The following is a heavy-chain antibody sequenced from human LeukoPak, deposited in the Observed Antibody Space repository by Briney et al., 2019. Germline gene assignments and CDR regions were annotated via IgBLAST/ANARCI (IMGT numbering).Heavy chain of an antibody. CDR3: ATHAGDPPHFDY. J-gene: IGHJ4*02. CDR2: IYYTRSA. V-gene: IGHV4-30-4*01. Sequence: PHTLSLTCTLSGRSISTGDYYWSWIRHPPGKRLKCIGYIYYTRSAYYSPSLKSRVTISVDTSKNQFSLKLRSVTAADTAVHYCATHAGDPPHFDYWGQGTLVTVSS. CDR1: GRSISTGDYY. D-gene: IGHD3-10*01.